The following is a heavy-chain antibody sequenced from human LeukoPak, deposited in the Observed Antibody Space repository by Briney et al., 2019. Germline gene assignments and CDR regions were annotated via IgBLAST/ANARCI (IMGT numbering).Heavy chain of an antibody. CDR2: INHSGSA. V-gene: IGHV4-34*01. J-gene: IGHJ6*03. Sequence: RSETLSLTCAVYGGSFSGYYWSWIRQSPGKELEWIGEINHSGSANYNPSLKSRVTISVDTSNNQFSLKLSSVTAADTAVYYCARRPGGGDYYYYYMDVWGKGTTVTVSS. D-gene: IGHD3-16*01. CDR3: ARRPGGGDYYYYYMDV. CDR1: GGSFSGYY.